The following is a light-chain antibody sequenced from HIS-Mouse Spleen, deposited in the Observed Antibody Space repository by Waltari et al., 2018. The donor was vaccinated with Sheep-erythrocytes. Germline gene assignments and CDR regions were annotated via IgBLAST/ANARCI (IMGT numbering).Light chain of an antibody. V-gene: IGKV1D-13*01. CDR3: QQFNKYPRT. J-gene: IGKJ1*01. CDR1: QGSSSA. Sequence: AIQLTHSPSSLAASGGDRGTITCRASQGSSSALAWYQQKPGKAPKPLIYDAPSLQSGVPSSFSGSGCGTDLTLTISSLQPEDIATYYCQQFNKYPRTFGQGTKVEIK. CDR2: DAP.